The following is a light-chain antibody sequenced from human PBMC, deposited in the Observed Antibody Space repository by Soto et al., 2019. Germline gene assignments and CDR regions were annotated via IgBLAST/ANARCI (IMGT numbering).Light chain of an antibody. V-gene: IGLV1-47*01. CDR2: RNN. CDR3: AAWDDSLSGVV. J-gene: IGLJ2*01. Sequence: QSVLTQPPSASGTPGQRVTISYSGSSSNIGSNYVYWYQQLPGTAPKLLIYRNNQRPSGVPDRFSGSKSGTSVSLAISGLRSEDEADYYCAAWDDSLSGVVFGGGTKVTVL. CDR1: SSNIGSNY.